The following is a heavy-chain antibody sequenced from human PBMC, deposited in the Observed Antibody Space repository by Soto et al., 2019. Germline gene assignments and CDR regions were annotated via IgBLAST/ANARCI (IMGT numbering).Heavy chain of an antibody. J-gene: IGHJ5*02. D-gene: IGHD3-3*01. Sequence: SETLSLTCAAYGGSVNGYYWNWIRKPPGKGLEWIGEISQTGGTHYNPSLKSRVTMSVDTSKNQFSLRWSSVTAADTAIYYCATRITVFGLLIPPFDPWGQGTQVTASS. CDR2: ISQTGGT. V-gene: IGHV4-34*01. CDR1: GGSVNGYY. CDR3: ATRITVFGLLIPPFDP.